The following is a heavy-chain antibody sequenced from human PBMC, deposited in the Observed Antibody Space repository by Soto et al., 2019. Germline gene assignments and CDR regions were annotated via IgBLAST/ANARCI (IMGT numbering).Heavy chain of an antibody. D-gene: IGHD3-3*02. J-gene: IGHJ3*02. V-gene: IGHV3-15*07. CDR1: GFTFRNAW. CDR3: AKDSINRNGIYDPFDI. Sequence: SLRLTCAAYGFTFRNAWMNWVRQAPGKGLEGVGRIKSKTDGGTTDYAAPVKGRFTISRDDSKNTLYLQMDSLRAEDTAVYYCAKDSINRNGIYDPFDIWGQGTMVTVSS. CDR2: IKSKTDGGTT.